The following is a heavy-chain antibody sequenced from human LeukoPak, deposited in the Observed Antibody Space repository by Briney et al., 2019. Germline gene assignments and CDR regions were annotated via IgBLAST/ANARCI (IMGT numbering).Heavy chain of an antibody. CDR1: GGSFSGYY. Sequence: PSETLSLTCAVYGGSFSGYYWSWIRQPPGKGLEWIGEINHSGSTNYNPSLKSRVTISVDTSKNQFSLKLSSVTAADTAVFYCARHALSPRYYYGMDVWGQGTTVTVSS. V-gene: IGHV4-34*01. CDR3: ARHALSPRYYYGMDV. CDR2: INHSGST. J-gene: IGHJ6*02. D-gene: IGHD2/OR15-2a*01.